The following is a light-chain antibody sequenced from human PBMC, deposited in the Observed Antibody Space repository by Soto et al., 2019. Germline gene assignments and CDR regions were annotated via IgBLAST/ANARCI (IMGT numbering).Light chain of an antibody. CDR1: QNIKSN. V-gene: IGKV3-15*01. CDR3: KQYNNWPLT. J-gene: IGKJ4*01. Sequence: DIVMTQSPATLSVSPGQIATLSCRASQNIKSNLAWYQQKPGQAPRLLIYGPSSRATGIPSRFSGSGSGTEFTLTITSLQSEDFAVYYCKQYNNWPLTFGGGTKVEIK. CDR2: GPS.